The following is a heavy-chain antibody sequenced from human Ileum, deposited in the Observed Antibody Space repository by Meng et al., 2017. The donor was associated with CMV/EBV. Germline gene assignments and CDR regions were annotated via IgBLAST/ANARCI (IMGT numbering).Heavy chain of an antibody. CDR3: AKGPARTVTPLDMDA. D-gene: IGHD4-11*01. J-gene: IGHJ6*02. V-gene: IGHV3-23*01. CDR2: ISGSGGRA. CDR1: GVTFSSYA. Sequence: GESLKISCAASGVTFSSYAISWVRQAPGKGLEWVSGISGSGGRAYYADSVKGRFTVSRDNSTNTPFLQMNSLRAEDTAVYYCAKGPARTVTPLDMDAWGQGTTVTVSS.